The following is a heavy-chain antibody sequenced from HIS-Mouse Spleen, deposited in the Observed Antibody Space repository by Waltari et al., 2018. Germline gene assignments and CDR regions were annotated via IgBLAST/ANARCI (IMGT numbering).Heavy chain of an antibody. Sequence: QVQLQESGPGLVKPSETLSLTCTVSGGSISSYYWSWIRQPAGKGLERIGRIYTSGSTNYNPSRKSRGTRSVDTSKNQFSLKLSSVTAADTAVYYCARDFHDFWSGYYGGDKKHDAFDIWGQGTMVTVSS. D-gene: IGHD3-3*01. CDR1: GGSISSYY. CDR3: ARDFHDFWSGYYGGDKKHDAFDI. J-gene: IGHJ3*02. CDR2: IYTSGST. V-gene: IGHV4-4*07.